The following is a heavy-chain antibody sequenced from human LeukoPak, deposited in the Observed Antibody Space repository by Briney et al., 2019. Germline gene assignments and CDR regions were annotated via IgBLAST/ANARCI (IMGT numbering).Heavy chain of an antibody. Sequence: PSETLSLTCTVSGGSINSSSYYWGWIRQPPGKGLEWIGSIFYSGNTCENTSLKSRVTISVDTSKNQFSLKLSSVTAADTAVYYCARQIDPWAPFDPWGQGTLVTVSS. CDR3: ARQIDPWAPFDP. D-gene: IGHD3-9*01. CDR1: GGSINSSSYY. J-gene: IGHJ5*02. CDR2: IFYSGNT. V-gene: IGHV4-39*01.